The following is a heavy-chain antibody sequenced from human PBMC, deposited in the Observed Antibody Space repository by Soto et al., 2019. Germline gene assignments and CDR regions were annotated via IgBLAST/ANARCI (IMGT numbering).Heavy chain of an antibody. D-gene: IGHD2-15*01. CDR2: IFHGGNT. CDR1: GFFISSGNY. V-gene: IGHV4-38-2*01. CDR3: ARARWYDAFDV. J-gene: IGHJ3*01. Sequence: SETLSLTCAVSGFFISSGNYWGWIRKPPGKGLEWIGSIFHGGNTYYNPSLKSRVTISVDMSKNQFSLKLNSVTAADTAVYYCARARWYDAFDVWSQGTVVTVSS.